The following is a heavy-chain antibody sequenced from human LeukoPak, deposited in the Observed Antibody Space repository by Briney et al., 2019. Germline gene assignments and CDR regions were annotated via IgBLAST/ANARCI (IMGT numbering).Heavy chain of an antibody. CDR3: ARDPWGYCSSTSCSFDP. Sequence: PGGSLRLSCAASGFTFDDYGMSWVRQAPGKGLEWVSGISWNGGSTGYADSVKGRFTISRDNAKDSLYLQMNSLRAEDTALYYCARDPWGYCSSTSCSFDPWGQGTLVTVSS. CDR1: GFTFDDYG. D-gene: IGHD2-2*01. CDR2: ISWNGGST. J-gene: IGHJ5*02. V-gene: IGHV3-20*04.